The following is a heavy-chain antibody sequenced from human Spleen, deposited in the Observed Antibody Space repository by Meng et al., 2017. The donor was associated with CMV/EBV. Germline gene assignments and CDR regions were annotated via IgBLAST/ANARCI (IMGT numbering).Heavy chain of an antibody. CDR2: IDNDGDT. D-gene: IGHD3-10*01. J-gene: IGHJ3*02. Sequence: GESLKISCAASGFTFSSYDMHWVRQAPGKGLEWVSTIDNDGDTYYSGSVKGRSTISREDVKNSLYLQMNSLRAGDTAVYYCARGSSWFGESADAFDIWGQGTMVTVSS. V-gene: IGHV3-13*01. CDR1: GFTFSSYD. CDR3: ARGSSWFGESADAFDI.